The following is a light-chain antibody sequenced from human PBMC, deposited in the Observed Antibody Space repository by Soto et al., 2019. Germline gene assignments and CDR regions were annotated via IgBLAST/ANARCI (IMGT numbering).Light chain of an antibody. CDR2: GAS. V-gene: IGKV3-20*01. CDR3: QQYGSSPPIT. J-gene: IGKJ5*01. Sequence: EIVMTQSPATLSVSPGERATLSFRASQSVSSSYLAWYQQKPGQPPRLLIYGASSRATGIPDRFSGSGSGTDFTLTISRLEPEDFAVYYCQQYGSSPPITFGQGTRLEIK. CDR1: QSVSSSY.